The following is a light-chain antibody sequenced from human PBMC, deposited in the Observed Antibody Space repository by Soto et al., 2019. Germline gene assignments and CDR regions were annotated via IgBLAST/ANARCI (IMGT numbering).Light chain of an antibody. V-gene: IGLV3-1*01. CDR1: KLGDKY. CDR2: QDS. CDR3: QAWDSSMGGV. J-gene: IGLJ2*01. Sequence: SYELTQPPSVSVSPGQTASITCSGDKLGDKYACWYQQKPGQSPVLVIYQDSKRPSGIPERFSGSNSGSTATLTISGTQAMDEADYYCQAWDSSMGGVFGGGTKLTVL.